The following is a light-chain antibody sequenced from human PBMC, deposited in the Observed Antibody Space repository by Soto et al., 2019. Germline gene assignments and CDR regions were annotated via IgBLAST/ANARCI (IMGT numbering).Light chain of an antibody. CDR2: DAS. Sequence: DIQMTQSPSTLSAPVGDRVTITCRASQSISSWLAWYQQKPGKAPKLLIYDASSLQSGVPSRFSGSGSGTEFTLTISSLQPEDVATYYCQHLNSYPPFGPGTKVDIK. CDR3: QHLNSYPP. CDR1: QSISSW. J-gene: IGKJ3*01. V-gene: IGKV1-5*01.